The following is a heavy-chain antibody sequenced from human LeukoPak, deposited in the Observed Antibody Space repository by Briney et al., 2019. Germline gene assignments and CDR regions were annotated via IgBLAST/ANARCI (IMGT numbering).Heavy chain of an antibody. V-gene: IGHV3-21*01. CDR3: ARAFLRSGSSPDY. J-gene: IGHJ4*02. D-gene: IGHD3-10*02. Sequence: AGGSLRLSCAASGFTFSSYSMNWVRQAPGKGLEWVSSISSSSSYIYYADSVKGRFTISRDNAKNSLYLQMNSLRAEDTAVYYCARAFLRSGSSPDYWGQGTLVTVSS. CDR1: GFTFSSYS. CDR2: ISSSSSYI.